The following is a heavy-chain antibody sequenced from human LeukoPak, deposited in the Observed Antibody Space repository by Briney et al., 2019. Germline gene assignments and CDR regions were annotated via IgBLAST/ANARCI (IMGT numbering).Heavy chain of an antibody. D-gene: IGHD4-17*01. CDR3: ARGGYGDYGLDY. CDR1: GGSISSGSYY. V-gene: IGHV4-61*02. CDR2: IYTSGST. Sequence: SQTLSLTCTVSGGSISSGSYYWSWIRQPAGKGLEWIGRIYTSGSTNYNPSLKSRVTISVDTSKNQFSLKLSSVTAADTAVYYCARGGYGDYGLDYWGQGTLVTVSS. J-gene: IGHJ4*02.